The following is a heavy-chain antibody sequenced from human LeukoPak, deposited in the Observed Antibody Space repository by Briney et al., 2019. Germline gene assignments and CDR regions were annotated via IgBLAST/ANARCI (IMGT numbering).Heavy chain of an antibody. J-gene: IGHJ3*01. Sequence: ASVKVSCKASGYTFTGYYMHWVRQAPGQGLEWMGLINPDGGNTNYAQNFQDRVTLTRDTSTSTVYMELSSLRSEDTAIYYCARIRDGYNDAYDLWGQGTVVTVPS. V-gene: IGHV1-46*01. CDR2: INPDGGNT. D-gene: IGHD5-24*01. CDR1: GYTFTGYY. CDR3: ARIRDGYNDAYDL.